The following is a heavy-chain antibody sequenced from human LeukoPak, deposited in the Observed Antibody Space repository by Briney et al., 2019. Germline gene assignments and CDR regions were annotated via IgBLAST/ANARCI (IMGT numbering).Heavy chain of an antibody. V-gene: IGHV3-21*01. J-gene: IGHJ4*02. Sequence: PGGSLRLSCAASGFTFSSYSMNWVRQAPGKGLEWVSSISSSSSYIYYADSVKGRFTISRDNAKNSLYLQMDSLRAEDTAVYYCARDPWYCSGGSCSDYWGQGTLVTVSS. D-gene: IGHD2-15*01. CDR1: GFTFSSYS. CDR2: ISSSSSYI. CDR3: ARDPWYCSGGSCSDY.